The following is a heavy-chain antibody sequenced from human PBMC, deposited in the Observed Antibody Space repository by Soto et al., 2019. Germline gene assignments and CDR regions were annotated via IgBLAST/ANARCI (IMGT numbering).Heavy chain of an antibody. CDR3: AKDDFTDRGDDYFDY. CDR2: IGASGDIT. Sequence: GGSLRLSCAASGFSFTNFAMSWVRQAPGKGLEWVAGIGASGDITWYADSVKGRLSISRDNSKNTLYLQLNSLRFEDTAVYYCAKDDFTDRGDDYFDYWGPGTLVTAPQ. V-gene: IGHV3-23*01. CDR1: GFSFTNFA. J-gene: IGHJ4*02. D-gene: IGHD2-21*02.